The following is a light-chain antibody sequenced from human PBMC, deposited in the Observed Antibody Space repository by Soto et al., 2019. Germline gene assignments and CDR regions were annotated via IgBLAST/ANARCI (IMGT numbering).Light chain of an antibody. V-gene: IGKV3-11*01. CDR2: DAS. CDR1: QSVSSY. Sequence: EIVLTQSPATLSLSPGERATLSCRASQSVSSYLAWYQQKPGQAPRLLIYDASNRATGIPARFKCSGAGTSLTLTLNSLEAENFAIYYCQPPSNLPRWTFGQGNKVDSK. CDR3: QPPSNLPRWT. J-gene: IGKJ1*01.